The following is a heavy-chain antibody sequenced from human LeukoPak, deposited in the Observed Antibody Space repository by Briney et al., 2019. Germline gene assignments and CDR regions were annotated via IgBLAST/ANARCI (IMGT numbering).Heavy chain of an antibody. Sequence: PGRSLRLSCAASGFTFSSYSMNWVRQAPGKGLEWVSSISSSSSYIYYADSVKGRFTISRDNAKNSLYLQMNSLRAEDTAVYYCARDRGGDYDYWGQGTLVTVSS. CDR3: ARDRGGDYDY. CDR2: ISSSSSYI. J-gene: IGHJ4*02. CDR1: GFTFSSYS. D-gene: IGHD3-10*01. V-gene: IGHV3-21*01.